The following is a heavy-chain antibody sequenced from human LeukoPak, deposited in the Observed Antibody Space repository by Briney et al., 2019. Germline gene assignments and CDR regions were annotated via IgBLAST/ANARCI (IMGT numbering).Heavy chain of an antibody. J-gene: IGHJ4*02. Sequence: GRSLRLSCAASGFTFSSYGMHCVRQAPGKGLEWVAVISYDGSNKYYADSVKGRFTISRDNSKNTLYLQMNSLRAEDTAVYYCAKDQRRAGQGFLVYWGQGTLVTVSS. D-gene: IGHD3-3*01. CDR1: GFTFSSYG. V-gene: IGHV3-30*18. CDR2: ISYDGSNK. CDR3: AKDQRRAGQGFLVY.